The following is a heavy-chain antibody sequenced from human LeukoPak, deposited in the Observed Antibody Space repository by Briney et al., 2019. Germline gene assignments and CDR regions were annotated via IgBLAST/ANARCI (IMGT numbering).Heavy chain of an antibody. V-gene: IGHV3-48*02. CDR3: ARELGYHFDL. D-gene: IGHD2-15*01. CDR1: GFTFSSYS. Sequence: GGSLRLSCAASGFTFSSYSMNWVRHAPGKGLEWVSSVEGRFTISRDNAKNSLFLQMSSLRDEDTAVYYCARELGYHFDLWGRGTLVTVYS. J-gene: IGHJ2*01.